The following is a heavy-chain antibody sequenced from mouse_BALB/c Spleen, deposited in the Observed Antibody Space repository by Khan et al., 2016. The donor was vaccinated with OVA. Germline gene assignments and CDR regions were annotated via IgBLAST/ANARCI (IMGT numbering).Heavy chain of an antibody. CDR1: GYTFTDFV. CDR2: ISTYYGDT. J-gene: IGHJ3*01. V-gene: IGHV1S137*01. CDR3: VRGSGEYSFAY. Sequence: QVQLQQSGAELVRPGVSVKISCKGSGYTFTDFVMHWVKRSHAKSLEWIGVISTYYGDTTHNQKFKGKATMTVDKSSSTAYMELARLTSEDSAIYYSVRGSGEYSFAYWGQGTLVTVSA. D-gene: IGHD2-12*01.